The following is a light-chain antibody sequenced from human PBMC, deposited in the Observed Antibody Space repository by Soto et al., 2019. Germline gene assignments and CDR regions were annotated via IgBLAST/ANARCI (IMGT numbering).Light chain of an antibody. Sequence: DIQMTQSPSTLSASVGDRVTITCRASQSIKTWLAWCQQKPGKAPQVLFYDASKLESWVPSRFSGSGSGTEFTLTISSLRPDDSATYYCQHYNDDSRTFGQGTKLEIK. CDR2: DAS. V-gene: IGKV1-5*01. CDR3: QHYNDDSRT. CDR1: QSIKTW. J-gene: IGKJ2*01.